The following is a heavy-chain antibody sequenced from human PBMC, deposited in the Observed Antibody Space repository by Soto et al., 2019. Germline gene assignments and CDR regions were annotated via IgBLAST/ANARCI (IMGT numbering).Heavy chain of an antibody. D-gene: IGHD3-22*01. CDR2: IYYSGST. Sequence: SETLSLTCTVSGGSVSSVSYYWSWIRQPPGKGLEWIGYIYYSGSTNYTPSLKSRVTISVDTSKNQFSLKLSSVTAADTAVYYCARAHGSGYYFFDYWGQGTLVTVSS. J-gene: IGHJ4*02. CDR3: ARAHGSGYYFFDY. V-gene: IGHV4-61*01. CDR1: GGSVSSVSYY.